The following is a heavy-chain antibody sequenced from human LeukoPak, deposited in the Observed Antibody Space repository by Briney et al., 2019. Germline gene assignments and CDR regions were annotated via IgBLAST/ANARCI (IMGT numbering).Heavy chain of an antibody. V-gene: IGHV4-39*07. J-gene: IGHJ4*02. Sequence: SETLSLTCTVSGGSISSSSYYWGWIRQPPGKGLEWIGSIYYSGSTYYNPSLKSRVTISVDTSKNQFSLKLSSVTAADTAVYYCARGGYYYDSSGWDWGQGTLVTVSS. D-gene: IGHD3-22*01. CDR1: GGSISSSSYY. CDR3: ARGGYYYDSSGWD. CDR2: IYYSGST.